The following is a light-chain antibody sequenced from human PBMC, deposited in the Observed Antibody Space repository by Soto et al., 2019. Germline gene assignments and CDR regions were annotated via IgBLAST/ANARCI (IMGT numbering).Light chain of an antibody. CDR2: DAS. CDR3: QHYNNWLALT. CDR1: QSVSSN. J-gene: IGKJ4*01. V-gene: IGKV3-15*01. Sequence: EIVMTQSPATLSVSPGERATLFCRASQSVSSNLAWYQQKPGQAPRLLIYDASTRATGIPARFSGSGSGTEFTLIISSLQSEDFAVYYCQHYNNWLALTFGGGTKVDIK.